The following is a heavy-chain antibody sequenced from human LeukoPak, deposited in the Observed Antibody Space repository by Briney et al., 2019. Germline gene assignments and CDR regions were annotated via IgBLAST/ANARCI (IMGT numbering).Heavy chain of an antibody. CDR2: IDPKSGGT. CDR1: GYTFTDYY. J-gene: IGHJ6*02. CDR3: ASLGATTIYYYGVDV. V-gene: IGHV1-2*02. D-gene: IGHD1-26*01. Sequence: ASVKVSCKASGYTFTDYYIHWVRQAPGQGLEWMGWIDPKSGGTSYAQKFQGRVTMTRDTSITTIYMDLSRLRSDDSALYYCASLGATTIYYYGVDVWGQGTTVTVPS.